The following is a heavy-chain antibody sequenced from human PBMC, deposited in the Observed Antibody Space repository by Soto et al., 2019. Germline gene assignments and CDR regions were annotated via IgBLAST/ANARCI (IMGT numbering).Heavy chain of an antibody. CDR2: IYYSGST. CDR3: AIDREYYYDSSGYYSGY. V-gene: IGHV4-30-4*01. Sequence: SSETLSLTCTVSGGSISSGDYYWSWIRQPPGKGLEWIGYIYYSGSTYYNPSLKSRVTISVDTSKNQFSLKLSSVTAADTAVYYCAIDREYYYDSSGYYSGYWGQGTLVTVSS. J-gene: IGHJ4*02. D-gene: IGHD3-22*01. CDR1: GGSISSGDYY.